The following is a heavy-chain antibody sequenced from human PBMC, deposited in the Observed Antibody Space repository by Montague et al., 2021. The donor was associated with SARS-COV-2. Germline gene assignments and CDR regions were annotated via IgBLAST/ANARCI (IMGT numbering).Heavy chain of an antibody. CDR2: ISYDGSNK. Sequence: SLRLSCAASGFTFSSYAMHWVRQAPGKGLEWVAVISYDGSNKYYADSVKGRFTISRDNSKNTLYLQMNSLRAEDTAVYYCARPLGGSDNDAFDIWGQGTMVTVSS. D-gene: IGHD3-16*01. V-gene: IGHV3-30*04. J-gene: IGHJ3*02. CDR3: ARPLGGSDNDAFDI. CDR1: GFTFSSYA.